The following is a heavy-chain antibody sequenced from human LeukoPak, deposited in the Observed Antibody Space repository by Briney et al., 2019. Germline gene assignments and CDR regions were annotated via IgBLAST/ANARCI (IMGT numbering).Heavy chain of an antibody. CDR2: ISAYNGNT. D-gene: IGHD3-22*01. J-gene: IGHJ4*02. CDR1: GYTFSSYG. CDR3: AIDSSGYPRHFDY. V-gene: IGHV1-18*01. Sequence: APVKVSCKASGYTFSSYGISWVRQAPGQGLEWMGWISAYNGNTNYAQKLQGRVTMTTDTSTSTAYMELRSLRSDDTAVYYCAIDSSGYPRHFDYWGQGTLVTVSS.